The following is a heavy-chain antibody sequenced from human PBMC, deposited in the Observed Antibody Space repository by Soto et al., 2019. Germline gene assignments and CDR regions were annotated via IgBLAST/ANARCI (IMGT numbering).Heavy chain of an antibody. Sequence: GASVKVSCKASGYTFTGYYMHWVRQAPGQGLEWMGWINPNSGGTNYAQKFQGRVTMTRDTSISTAYMELSRLRSDDTAVYYCARAATYYDFWSENWAFDIWGQGTMVTVSS. D-gene: IGHD3-3*01. V-gene: IGHV1-2*02. CDR3: ARAATYYDFWSENWAFDI. CDR1: GYTFTGYY. CDR2: INPNSGGT. J-gene: IGHJ3*02.